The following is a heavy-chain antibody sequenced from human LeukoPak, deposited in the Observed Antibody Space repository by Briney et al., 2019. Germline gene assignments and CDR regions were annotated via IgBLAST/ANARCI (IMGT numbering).Heavy chain of an antibody. Sequence: GRSLRLSCAASGFTFDDYAMHWVRQAPGKGLEWVSLISGDGGSTYYADSVKGRFTISRDNSKNSLYLQMNSLRTEDTALYYCAKDFRDYYDSSGYYFPDIWGQGTMVTVSS. CDR1: GFTFDDYA. CDR2: ISGDGGST. V-gene: IGHV3-43*02. J-gene: IGHJ3*02. CDR3: AKDFRDYYDSSGYYFPDI. D-gene: IGHD3-22*01.